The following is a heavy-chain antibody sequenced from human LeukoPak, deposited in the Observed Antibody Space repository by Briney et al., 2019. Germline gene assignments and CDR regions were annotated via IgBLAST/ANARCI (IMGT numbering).Heavy chain of an antibody. CDR1: GFSFSGYA. Sequence: GESLRLSCVASGFSFSGYAMHWVRQAPGKGLEYVSAITNDGGTTYYANSVKGRFTISRDNSKNTLYLQMGSLRAEDMAVYYCARVGGPGAFDVWGQGTMVTVSS. CDR2: ITNDGGTT. CDR3: ARVGGPGAFDV. D-gene: IGHD2-15*01. V-gene: IGHV3-64*01. J-gene: IGHJ3*01.